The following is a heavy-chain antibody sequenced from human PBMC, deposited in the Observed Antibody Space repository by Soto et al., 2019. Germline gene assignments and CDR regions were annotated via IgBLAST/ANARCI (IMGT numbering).Heavy chain of an antibody. CDR1: GFTFSSYG. J-gene: IGHJ3*02. D-gene: IGHD3-3*01. V-gene: IGHV3-30*18. Sequence: AGGSLRLSCAASGFTFSSYGMHWVRQAPGKGLEWVAVISYDGSNKYYADSVKGRFTISRDNSKNTLYLQMNSLRAEDTAVYYCAKLSTGVQRLDYDFWSGYYTGFDDPFAIWGQGTMVTVSS. CDR3: AKLSTGVQRLDYDFWSGYYTGFDDPFAI. CDR2: ISYDGSNK.